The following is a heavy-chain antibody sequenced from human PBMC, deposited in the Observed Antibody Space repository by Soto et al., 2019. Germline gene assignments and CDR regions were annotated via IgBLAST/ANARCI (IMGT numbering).Heavy chain of an antibody. CDR1: GYTFSNYG. Sequence: QVQLVQSGAEVKKPGASVTVSCKTSGYTFSNYGINWARQAPGQGLEWMGWINVYNGNTNYAQTVPRRVTMTIDTSTGIVYMEVTSLQSDDTALYYCSRFIMVGGWFDPNYYPAMDVWGQGTTVTVSS. D-gene: IGHD6-19*01. CDR3: SRFIMVGGWFDPNYYPAMDV. CDR2: INVYNGNT. J-gene: IGHJ6*02. V-gene: IGHV1-18*01.